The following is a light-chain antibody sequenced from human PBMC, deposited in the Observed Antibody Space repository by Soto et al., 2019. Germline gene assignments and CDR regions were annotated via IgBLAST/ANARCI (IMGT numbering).Light chain of an antibody. V-gene: IGKV3-20*01. Sequence: EIVLTQSPGTLYLSPGVRATLSCRASQSGSSSYLAWSQQKPGQAHRLLLYGASSRATGIPDRFSGSGYGTDFTLTISRLEPEDFAVYYCQQYGSSLWTFGQGTKVEIK. CDR3: QQYGSSLWT. J-gene: IGKJ1*01. CDR2: GAS. CDR1: QSGSSSY.